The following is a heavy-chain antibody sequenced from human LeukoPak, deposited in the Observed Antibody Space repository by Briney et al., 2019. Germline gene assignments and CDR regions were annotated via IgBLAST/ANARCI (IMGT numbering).Heavy chain of an antibody. CDR3: GGGSYTPFDY. Sequence: GGSLRLSCSTSGFTFSNHFMHWVRQAPGKGLEYVSSIGPNGASTLYADSVKGRFTISRDNSKNALYLQLTSLRLEDTALYYCGGGSYTPFDYWGQGTLVTVSS. J-gene: IGHJ4*02. V-gene: IGHV3-64D*06. CDR1: GFTFSNHF. CDR2: IGPNGAST. D-gene: IGHD3-16*01.